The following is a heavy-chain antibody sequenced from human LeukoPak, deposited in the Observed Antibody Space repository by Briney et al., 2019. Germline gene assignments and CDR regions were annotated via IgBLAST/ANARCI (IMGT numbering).Heavy chain of an antibody. CDR1: GGTFSSYA. J-gene: IGHJ4*02. CDR3: ARARRGDYDY. CDR2: IIPIFGTA. V-gene: IGHV1-69*05. D-gene: IGHD4-17*01. Sequence: SVKVSCTASGGTFSSYAISWVRQAPGQGLEWMGRIIPIFGTANYAQKFQGRVTITTDESTSTAYMELSSLRSEDTAVYYCARARRGDYDYWGQGTLVTVSS.